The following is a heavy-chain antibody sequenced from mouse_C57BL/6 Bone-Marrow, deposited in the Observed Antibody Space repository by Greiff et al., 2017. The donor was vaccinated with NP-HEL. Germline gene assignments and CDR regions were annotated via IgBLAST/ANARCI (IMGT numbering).Heavy chain of an antibody. CDR2: IHPNSGST. D-gene: IGHD1-1*01. CDR1: GYTFTSYW. V-gene: IGHV1-64*01. Sequence: QVQLQQPGAELVKPGASVKLSCKASGYTFTSYWMHWVKQRPGQGLEWIGMIHPNSGSTNYNEKFKSKATLTVDKSSSTAYMQLSSLTSEDSAVYYCASNGSSYPGFAYWGQGTLVTVSA. J-gene: IGHJ3*01. CDR3: ASNGSSYPGFAY.